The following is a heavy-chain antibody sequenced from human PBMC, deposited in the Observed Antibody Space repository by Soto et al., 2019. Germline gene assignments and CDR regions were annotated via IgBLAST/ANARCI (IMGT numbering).Heavy chain of an antibody. J-gene: IGHJ6*03. Sequence: EVQLVESGGGLVTPGGSLRLSCAASGFTFSSYSMNWVRQAPGKGLEWVSSISSSSSYIYYADSVKGRFTISRDNAKNSLYLQMNSLRAEDTAVYYCARDLEYYDILTGYSKYYYYYMDVWGKGTTVTVSS. CDR2: ISSSSSYI. V-gene: IGHV3-21*01. CDR1: GFTFSSYS. D-gene: IGHD3-9*01. CDR3: ARDLEYYDILTGYSKYYYYYMDV.